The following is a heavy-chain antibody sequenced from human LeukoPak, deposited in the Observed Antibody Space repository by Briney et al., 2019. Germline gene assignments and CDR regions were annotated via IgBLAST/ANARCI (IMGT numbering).Heavy chain of an antibody. V-gene: IGHV4-59*01. CDR3: ATGYSSIWYYFAY. D-gene: IGHD6-13*01. CDR2: IYHSGST. Sequence: SETLSLTCTVSGDSISSYYWSWIRQPPGKRLEWIGYIYHSGSTNYNPSLKSRVTISADTSKYQFSLKLSSVTAADTAVYYCATGYSSIWYYFAYWGQGTLVTVTS. CDR1: GDSISSYY. J-gene: IGHJ4*02.